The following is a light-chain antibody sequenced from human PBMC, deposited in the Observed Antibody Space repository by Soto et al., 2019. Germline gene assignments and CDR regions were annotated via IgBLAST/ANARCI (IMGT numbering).Light chain of an antibody. Sequence: QSALTQPASVSGSPGQSITISCTGTSSDVGGYNYVSWYQQHPGKAPKLMIYEVSNRPSGVSNRFSGSKSGNTASLTISGLQAEDEADYYCSSYTSSRVFGGGTNSPS. J-gene: IGLJ3*02. CDR3: SSYTSSRV. V-gene: IGLV2-14*01. CDR1: SSDVGGYNY. CDR2: EVS.